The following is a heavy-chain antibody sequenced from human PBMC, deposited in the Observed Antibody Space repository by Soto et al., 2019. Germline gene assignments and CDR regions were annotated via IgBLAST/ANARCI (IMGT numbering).Heavy chain of an antibody. CDR2: ISGSGGST. V-gene: IGHV3-23*01. CDR1: GFTFSSYA. Sequence: PGGSLRLSCAASGFTFSSYAMSWVRQAPGKGLEWVSAISGSGGSTYYADSVKGRFTISRDNSKNTLYLQMNSLRAEDTAVYYCAKNRDRYCSSTSCYRLDYWGQGTLVTVSS. D-gene: IGHD2-2*01. J-gene: IGHJ4*02. CDR3: AKNRDRYCSSTSCYRLDY.